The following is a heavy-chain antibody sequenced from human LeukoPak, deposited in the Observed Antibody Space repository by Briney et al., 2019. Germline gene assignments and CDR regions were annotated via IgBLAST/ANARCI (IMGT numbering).Heavy chain of an antibody. CDR3: ASVSSSSGYYRAEYFQH. Sequence: GASVKVSCKASGYTFTSYGISWVRQAPGQGLEWMGWISAYNGNTNYAQKLQGRVTITADESTSTAYMELSSLRSEDTAVYYCASVSSSSGYYRAEYFQHWGQGTLVTVSS. J-gene: IGHJ1*01. D-gene: IGHD3-22*01. CDR2: ISAYNGNT. V-gene: IGHV1-18*01. CDR1: GYTFTSYG.